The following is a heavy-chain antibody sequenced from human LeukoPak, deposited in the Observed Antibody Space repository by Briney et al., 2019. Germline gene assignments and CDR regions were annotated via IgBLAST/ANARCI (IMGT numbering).Heavy chain of an antibody. CDR2: IYHSGGT. Sequence: SETLSLTCAVSGYSITSDYYWGWIRQPPGKGLEWIGNIYHSGGTYYNPSLKSRVTISVDTSKNQFSLKLSSVTAADTAVCYCARDSGSHYYGSGSYFNWFDPWGQGTLVTVSS. V-gene: IGHV4-38-2*02. J-gene: IGHJ5*02. CDR3: ARDSGSHYYGSGSYFNWFDP. CDR1: GYSITSDYY. D-gene: IGHD3-10*01.